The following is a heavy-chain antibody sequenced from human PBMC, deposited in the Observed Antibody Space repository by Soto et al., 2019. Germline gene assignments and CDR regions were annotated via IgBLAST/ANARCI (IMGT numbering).Heavy chain of an antibody. V-gene: IGHV3-23*01. J-gene: IGHJ6*02. CDR1: GFTFSSYA. CDR3: AKQLADCGSYKAYYYYGMDV. D-gene: IGHD1-26*01. Sequence: SLRLSCAASGFTFSSYAMSWVRQAPGKGLQWVSTISGRGGSTYCADSVKGRFTISRDNSKNTLYLQMNSLRAEDTAVYYCAKQLADCGSYKAYYYYGMDVWGQGTTVTV. CDR2: ISGRGGST.